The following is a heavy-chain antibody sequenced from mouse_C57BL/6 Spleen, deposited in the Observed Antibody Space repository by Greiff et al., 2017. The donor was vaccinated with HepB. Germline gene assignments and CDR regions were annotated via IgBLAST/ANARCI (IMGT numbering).Heavy chain of an antibody. Sequence: VHLVESGAELVRPGTSVKVSCKASGYAFTNYLIEWVKQRPGQGLEWIGVINPGSGGTNYNEKFKGKATLTADKSSSTAYMQLSSLTSEDSAVYFCARSTAYYFDYWGQGTTLTVSS. V-gene: IGHV1-54*01. CDR1: GYAFTNYL. J-gene: IGHJ2*01. CDR3: ARSTAYYFDY. D-gene: IGHD3-2*01. CDR2: INPGSGGT.